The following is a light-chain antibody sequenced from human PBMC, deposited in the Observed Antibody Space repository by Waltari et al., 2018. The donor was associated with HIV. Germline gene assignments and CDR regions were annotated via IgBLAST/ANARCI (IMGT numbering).Light chain of an antibody. CDR2: EVS. V-gene: IGLV2-8*01. J-gene: IGLJ2*01. Sequence: QSALTQPPSASGSPGQSVTIPCTGTSSDVGGYNYVSWYQQHPGKAPKLMIYEVSKRPSGVPDRFFGSKSGNTASLTVSGLQAEDEADYYCSSYAGSNTVVFGGGTKLTVL. CDR3: SSYAGSNTVV. CDR1: SSDVGGYNY.